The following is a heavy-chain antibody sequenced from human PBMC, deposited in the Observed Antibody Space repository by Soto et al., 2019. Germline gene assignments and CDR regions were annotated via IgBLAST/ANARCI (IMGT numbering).Heavy chain of an antibody. Sequence: ASVKVSCKAPGYTFTSYAMHWVRQAPGQRLEWMGWINAGNGNTKYSQKFQGRVTITRDTSASTAYMELSSLRSEDTAVYYCARDIELARSIKRPYYYYGMDVWGQGTTVTVAS. CDR3: ARDIELARSIKRPYYYYGMDV. V-gene: IGHV1-3*01. CDR1: GYTFTSYA. J-gene: IGHJ6*02. CDR2: INAGNGNT. D-gene: IGHD1-1*01.